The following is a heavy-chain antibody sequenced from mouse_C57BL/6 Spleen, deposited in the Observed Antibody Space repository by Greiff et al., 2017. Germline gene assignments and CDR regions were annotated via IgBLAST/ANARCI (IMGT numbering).Heavy chain of an antibody. CDR1: GYAFSSYW. J-gene: IGHJ2*01. D-gene: IGHD2-4*01. V-gene: IGHV1-80*01. CDR3: AKYDYDLYYFDY. Sequence: QVQLQQSGAELVKPGASVKISCKASGYAFSSYWMNWVKQRPGQGLEWIGQIYPGDGDTTYNGKFKGKATLTADKSSSTAYMQLSSLTSEDSAVYFCAKYDYDLYYFDYWGQGTTLTVSS. CDR2: IYPGDGDT.